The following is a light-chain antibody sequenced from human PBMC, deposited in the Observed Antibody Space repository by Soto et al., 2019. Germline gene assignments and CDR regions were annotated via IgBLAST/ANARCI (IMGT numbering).Light chain of an antibody. Sequence: EIVMTQSPATLSVSPGERATLSCRASQSVSSNLAWYQQKPGQAPRLLIYGASTRATGIPARFSGSGSGTEFTLTISSLQSEDFAVYYCQQYNNWPRGLGQGTKVDIK. CDR1: QSVSSN. V-gene: IGKV3-15*01. CDR3: QQYNNWPRG. CDR2: GAS. J-gene: IGKJ1*01.